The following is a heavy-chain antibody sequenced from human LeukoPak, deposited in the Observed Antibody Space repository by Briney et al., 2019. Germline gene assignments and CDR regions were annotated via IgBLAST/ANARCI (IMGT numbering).Heavy chain of an antibody. CDR2: ISGSGGST. CDR1: GFTFSSYA. J-gene: IGHJ4*02. D-gene: IGHD1-26*01. Sequence: GGSLRFSGAASGFTFSSYAMSWVRQAPGKGLKWVSAISGSGGSTYYADSVKGRFTISRDNSKNTLYLQMNSLRAEDTAVYYCAKEGMIVGATAGYFDYWGQGTLVTVSS. CDR3: AKEGMIVGATAGYFDY. V-gene: IGHV3-23*01.